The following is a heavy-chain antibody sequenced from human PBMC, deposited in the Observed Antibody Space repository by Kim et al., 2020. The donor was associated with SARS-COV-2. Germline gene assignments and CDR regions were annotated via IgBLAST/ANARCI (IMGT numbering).Heavy chain of an antibody. V-gene: IGHV4-59*13. J-gene: IGHJ6*02. CDR1: GGSISSYY. CDR2: IYYSGST. D-gene: IGHD3-3*01. CDR3: ARGTSVRFLEWQPTNFDYGMDV. Sequence: SETLSLTCTVSGGSISSYYWSWIRQPPGKGLEWIGYIYYSGSTNYNPSLKSRVTISVDTSKNQFSLKLSSVTAADTAVYYCARGTSVRFLEWQPTNFDYGMDVWGQGTTVTVSS.